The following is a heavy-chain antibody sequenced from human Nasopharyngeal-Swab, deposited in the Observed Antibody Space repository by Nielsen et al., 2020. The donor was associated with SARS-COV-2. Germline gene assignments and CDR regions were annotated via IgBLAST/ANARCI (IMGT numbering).Heavy chain of an antibody. V-gene: IGHV3-9*01. D-gene: IGHD4-17*01. Sequence: GGSLRLSCAASGFTFDDYAMHWVRQAPGKGLEWVSGISWNSGSIGYADSVKGRFTISRDNAKNYLYLQMNSLRAEDTALYYCAKGVATTVITPAIDYWGQGILVTVSS. CDR1: GFTFDDYA. CDR3: AKGVATTVITPAIDY. J-gene: IGHJ4*02. CDR2: ISWNSGSI.